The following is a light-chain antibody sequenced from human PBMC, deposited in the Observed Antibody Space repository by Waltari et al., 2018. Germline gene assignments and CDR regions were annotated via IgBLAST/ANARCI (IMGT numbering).Light chain of an antibody. CDR3: SSYTSSSSYV. CDR1: SSDVCGYNY. Sequence: QSALTQPASVSGSPGQSITISCPGTSSDVCGYNYFSWYQQHPGKAPKPMIYDVSKRPSGVSNRFSGSKSGNTASLTISGLQAEDEADYYCSSYTSSSSYVFGTGTKVTVL. V-gene: IGLV2-14*01. J-gene: IGLJ1*01. CDR2: DVS.